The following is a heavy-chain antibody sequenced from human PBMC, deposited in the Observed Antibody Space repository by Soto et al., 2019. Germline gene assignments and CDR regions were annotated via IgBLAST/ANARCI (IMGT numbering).Heavy chain of an antibody. CDR2: FIPIFGTA. V-gene: IGHV1-69*12. Sequence: QVQLVQSGAEVKKPGSSVKVSCKASGGTFSSYAISWVRQAPGQGLGWMGGFIPIFGTADYEQKFQGRVTITADESTSTGNMELSSLRSEDTAVYYCASHYDSSGYYYRGLDYWGQGTLVTVSS. J-gene: IGHJ4*02. D-gene: IGHD3-22*01. CDR1: GGTFSSYA. CDR3: ASHYDSSGYYYRGLDY.